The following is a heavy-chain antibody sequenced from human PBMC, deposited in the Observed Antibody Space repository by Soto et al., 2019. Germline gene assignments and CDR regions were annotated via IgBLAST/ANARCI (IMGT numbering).Heavy chain of an antibody. CDR2: IIPNNGKT. CDR3: ARSRRGCTDTSCYSDFDN. D-gene: IGHD2-15*01. CDR1: GYIFINYG. J-gene: IGHJ4*02. Sequence: GASVKVSCKASGYIFINYGITWVRQAPGQGFEWMGWIIPNNGKTNYAQKLQGRVTMTTDTSTSTAYMELRSLRSDDTAVYYCARSRRGCTDTSCYSDFDNWGQGPWSPSPQ. V-gene: IGHV1-18*01.